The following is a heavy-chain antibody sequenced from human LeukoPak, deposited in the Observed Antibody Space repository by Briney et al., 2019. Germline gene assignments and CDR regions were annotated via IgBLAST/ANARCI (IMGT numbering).Heavy chain of an antibody. J-gene: IGHJ3*02. CDR3: ARDSQWRAFDI. V-gene: IGHV3-48*03. CDR1: RFTFSSYD. D-gene: IGHD6-19*01. Sequence: GXXXRLSCAASRFTFSSYDMNWVRQAPGKGLEWVSHISESGTTIYYADSVKGRFTISRDNTKNSLYLQMNSLRAEDTAIYYCARDSQWRAFDIWGQGTMVTVSS. CDR2: ISESGTTI.